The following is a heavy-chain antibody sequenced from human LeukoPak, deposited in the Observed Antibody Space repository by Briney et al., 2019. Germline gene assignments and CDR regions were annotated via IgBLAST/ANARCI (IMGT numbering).Heavy chain of an antibody. CDR1: GGSISSFY. V-gene: IGHV4-4*07. D-gene: IGHD2-21*02. CDR3: ARAWVTGIKNYYYYYMDV. CDR2: IFASGGT. Sequence: SETLSLTCSVSGGSISSFYWSWVWQPAGKGLEWIGRIFASGGTSYNPSLKSRVTISVDKSKNQFSLNLSSVTAADTAVYFCARAWVTGIKNYYYYYMDVWGKGTTVTVSS. J-gene: IGHJ6*03.